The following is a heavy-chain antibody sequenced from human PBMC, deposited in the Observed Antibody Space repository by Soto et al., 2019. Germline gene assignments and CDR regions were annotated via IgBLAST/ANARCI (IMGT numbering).Heavy chain of an antibody. D-gene: IGHD1-1*01. CDR1: GFTFGSYA. CDR2: ISYDGSNK. CDR3: ARELLNWNDPRRWFDP. J-gene: IGHJ5*02. V-gene: IGHV3-30-3*01. Sequence: QVQLVESGGGVVQPGRSLTLSCAASGFTFGSYAMHWVRQAPGKGLAWVSVISYDGSNKYYADSVKGRFTISRDISKNTLYLQMNSLRAEDTAVYYCARELLNWNDPRRWFDPWGQGTLVTVSS.